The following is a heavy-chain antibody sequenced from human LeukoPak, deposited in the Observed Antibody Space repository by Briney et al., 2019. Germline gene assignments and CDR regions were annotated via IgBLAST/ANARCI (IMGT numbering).Heavy chain of an antibody. CDR2: FGGSGGTI. Sequence: GGSLRPSCAASGFTFSTYAMSWFRQAPGKGLEWVSHFGGSGGTIYYAAPVKGRFTISRENSKNTLYLQMHSLRAEDTAVYYCAKSDCGGDCHLLDYWGQGTLVTVSS. J-gene: IGHJ4*02. CDR3: AKSDCGGDCHLLDY. CDR1: GFTFSTYA. V-gene: IGHV3-23*01. D-gene: IGHD2-21*02.